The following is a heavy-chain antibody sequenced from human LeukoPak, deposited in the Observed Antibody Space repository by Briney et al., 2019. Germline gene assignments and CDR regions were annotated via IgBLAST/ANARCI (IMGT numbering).Heavy chain of an antibody. CDR2: ISYDESNK. Sequence: GRSLRLSCAASGFIFSSYAMLWVRQAPGKGPEWVAVISYDESNKYYADSVKGRFTVSRDNSKNTLYLQMNSLRTEDTAVYYCARCGWEGNWFDPWGQGTLVTVSS. D-gene: IGHD5-12*01. CDR1: GFIFSSYA. V-gene: IGHV3-30-3*01. CDR3: ARCGWEGNWFDP. J-gene: IGHJ5*02.